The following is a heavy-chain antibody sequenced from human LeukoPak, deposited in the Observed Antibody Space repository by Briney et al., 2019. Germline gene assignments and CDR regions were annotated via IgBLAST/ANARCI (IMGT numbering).Heavy chain of an antibody. CDR3: ARGRVMVRGP. V-gene: IGHV4-39*07. D-gene: IGHD3-10*01. CDR2: IYYSGST. J-gene: IGHJ4*02. Sequence: PSETLSLTCTASGGSISSSSYYWGWIRQPPGKGLEWIGSIYYSGSTYYNPSLKSRVTISVDTSKNQFSLKLSSVTAADTAVYYCARGRVMVRGPWGQGTLVTVS. CDR1: GGSISSSSYY.